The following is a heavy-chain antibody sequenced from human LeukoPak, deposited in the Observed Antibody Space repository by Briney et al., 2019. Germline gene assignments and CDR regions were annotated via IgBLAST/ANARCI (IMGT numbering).Heavy chain of an antibody. V-gene: IGHV3-74*01. CDR3: ARRQYRNSWYYFDY. D-gene: IGHD6-13*01. CDR1: GFTFSSYA. Sequence: GGSLRLSCAASGFTFSSYAMSWVRQAPGKGLEWVSRINSDGSTTNYADSVKGRFTISRDNAENTLYLQMNSLRAEDTAVYYCARRQYRNSWYYFDYWGQGTLVTVSS. J-gene: IGHJ4*02. CDR2: INSDGSTT.